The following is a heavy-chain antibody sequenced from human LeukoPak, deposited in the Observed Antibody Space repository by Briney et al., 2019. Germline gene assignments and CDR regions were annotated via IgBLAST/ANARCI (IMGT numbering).Heavy chain of an antibody. D-gene: IGHD3-10*01. J-gene: IGHJ4*02. CDR3: ARDDGWFGIDY. V-gene: IGHV3-33*01. CDR2: IWYDGSNK. CDR1: GFTFSSYG. Sequence: PGRSLRLSCAASGFTFSSYGMHWVRQAPGKGLEWVAVIWYDGSNKYYADSVKGRFTISRDNSKNTLYLQMNSLRAEDTAVYCCARDDGWFGIDYWGQGTLVTVSS.